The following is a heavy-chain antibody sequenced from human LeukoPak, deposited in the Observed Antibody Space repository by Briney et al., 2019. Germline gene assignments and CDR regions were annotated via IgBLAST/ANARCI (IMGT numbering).Heavy chain of an antibody. CDR3: ARDPDYYDSSAMTSDY. CDR1: GFTFSSYA. Sequence: GGSLRLSCAASGFTFSSYAMSWVRQAPGKGLEWVSVISGIGVATYYADSVKGRFTISRDNSENTLYLQMNSLRAEDTAVYYCARDPDYYDSSAMTSDYWGQGTLVTVSS. J-gene: IGHJ4*02. D-gene: IGHD3-22*01. V-gene: IGHV3-23*01. CDR2: ISGIGVAT.